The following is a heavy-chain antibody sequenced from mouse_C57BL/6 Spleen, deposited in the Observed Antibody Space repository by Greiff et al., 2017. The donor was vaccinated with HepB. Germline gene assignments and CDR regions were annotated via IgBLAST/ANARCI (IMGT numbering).Heavy chain of an antibody. D-gene: IGHD1-1*01. Sequence: EVKVVESGGGLVKPGGSLKLSCAASGFTFSSYAMSWVRQTPEKRLEWVATISDGGSYTYYPDNVKGRFTISRDNAKNNLYLQMSHLKSEDTAMYYCARGPYGFDYWGQGTTLTVSS. J-gene: IGHJ2*01. CDR3: ARGPYGFDY. CDR1: GFTFSSYA. CDR2: ISDGGSYT. V-gene: IGHV5-4*03.